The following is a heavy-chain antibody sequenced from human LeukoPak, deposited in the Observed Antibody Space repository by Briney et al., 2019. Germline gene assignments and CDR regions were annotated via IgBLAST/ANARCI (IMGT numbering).Heavy chain of an antibody. CDR1: GGSISSYY. CDR2: IYYSGST. V-gene: IGHV4-59*01. CDR3: ARVSAVAGAFSY. D-gene: IGHD6-19*01. Sequence: SETLSLTCTVSGGSISSYYWSWIRQTPGKGLEWIGYIYYSGSTNYNPSLKSRVTISVDTSKNQFSLKLSSVTAADTAVYYCARVSAVAGAFSYWGQGTLVTVSS. J-gene: IGHJ4*02.